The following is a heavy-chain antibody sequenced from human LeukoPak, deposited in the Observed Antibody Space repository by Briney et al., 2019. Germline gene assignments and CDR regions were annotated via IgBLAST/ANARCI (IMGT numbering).Heavy chain of an antibody. CDR1: GFTFSSYS. Sequence: GGSLRLSCAASGFTFSSYSMNWVRQAPGKGLEWVSYISSSSSTIYYADSVKGRFTISRDNAKNSLYLQMNSLRAEDAAVYYCARDGGSYYYDSSGYYYFDYWGQGTLVTVSS. CDR3: ARDGGSYYYDSSGYYYFDY. V-gene: IGHV3-48*01. J-gene: IGHJ4*02. D-gene: IGHD3-22*01. CDR2: ISSSSSTI.